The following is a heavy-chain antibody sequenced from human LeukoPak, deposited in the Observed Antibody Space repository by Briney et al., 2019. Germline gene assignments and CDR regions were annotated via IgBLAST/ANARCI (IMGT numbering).Heavy chain of an antibody. D-gene: IGHD6-6*01. J-gene: IGHJ5*02. CDR1: GFTFSSYS. V-gene: IGHV3-48*01. Sequence: GGSLRLSCAASGFTFSSYSMNWVRQAPGKGLEWVSYISSSSSTIYYADSVKGRFTISRDNAKNSLYLQMNSLRAEDTAVYYCAKDIAARRGNWFDPWGQGTLVTVSS. CDR3: AKDIAARRGNWFDP. CDR2: ISSSSSTI.